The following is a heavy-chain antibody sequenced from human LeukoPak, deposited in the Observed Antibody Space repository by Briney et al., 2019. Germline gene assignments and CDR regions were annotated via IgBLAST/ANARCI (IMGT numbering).Heavy chain of an antibody. CDR1: RFTFSDHY. Sequence: PGRSLRLSCAASRFTFSDHYMDCVRQTPRKGLECGGRITKKGNSHTTAYAASVNGRLTISRDDSKSSLYLQMSSRKTEYTAVYYCARELGYYDSSGYFRAPYYFDYWGQGALVTVSS. CDR3: ARELGYYDSSGYFRAPYYFDY. CDR2: ITKKGNSHTT. V-gene: IGHV3-72*01. D-gene: IGHD3-22*01. J-gene: IGHJ4*02.